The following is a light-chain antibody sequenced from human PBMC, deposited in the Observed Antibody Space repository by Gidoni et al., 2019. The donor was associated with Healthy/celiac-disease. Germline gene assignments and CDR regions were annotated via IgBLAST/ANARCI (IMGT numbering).Light chain of an antibody. CDR1: QSPLPSNGYNY. CDR3: MQALQTPPA. V-gene: IGKV2-28*01. J-gene: IGKJ4*01. Sequence: TVLSQSPLSLPVTPGEPASPSCRSSQSPLPSNGYNYLDWYLQKPGQSPQLLIDLGSNRASGVPERFSGSGSGTDFTLKISRVEAEDVGVYYCMQALQTPPAFGGGTKVEIK. CDR2: LGS.